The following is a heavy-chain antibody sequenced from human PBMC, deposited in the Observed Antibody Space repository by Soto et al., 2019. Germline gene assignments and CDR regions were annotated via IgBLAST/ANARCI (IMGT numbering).Heavy chain of an antibody. CDR1: GFTFSSYA. D-gene: IGHD3-9*01. J-gene: IGHJ4*02. Sequence: QVQLVESGGGVVQPGRSLRLSCAASGFTFSSYAMHWVRQAPGKGLEWVAVISYDGSNKYYADSVKGRFTISRDNSKNTLYLQMNSLRAEDTAVYYCARGERYDILTSPDYWGQGTLVTVSS. CDR2: ISYDGSNK. V-gene: IGHV3-30-3*01. CDR3: ARGERYDILTSPDY.